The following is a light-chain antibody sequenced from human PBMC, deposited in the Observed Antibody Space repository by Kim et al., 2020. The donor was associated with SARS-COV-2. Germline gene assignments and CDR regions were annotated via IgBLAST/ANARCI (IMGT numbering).Light chain of an antibody. CDR1: HSVKND. CDR3: QQRDSWPKT. V-gene: IGKV3-11*01. Sequence: LCAGDDLPLAGRALHSVKNDLAWYAQNSGQPPSLLICDPSIRATGFPARFSVSGFGPDFTPTISSLEPEDCAGYYCQQRDSWPKTFGQGTKVDIK. J-gene: IGKJ1*01. CDR2: DPS.